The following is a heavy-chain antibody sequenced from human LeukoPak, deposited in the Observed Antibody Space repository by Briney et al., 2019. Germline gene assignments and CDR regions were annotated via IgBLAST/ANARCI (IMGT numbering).Heavy chain of an antibody. CDR1: GGSISSYY. J-gene: IGHJ3*02. V-gene: IGHV4-59*01. D-gene: IGHD5-24*01. CDR2: IYYSGST. Sequence: PSETLSLTCTVSGGSISSYYWSWIRQPPGKGLEWIGYIYYSGSTNYNPSLKSRLTISVDTSKNQFSLKLSSVTAADTAVYYCARGEGNGYNYDAGAFDIWGQGTMVTVSS. CDR3: ARGEGNGYNYDAGAFDI.